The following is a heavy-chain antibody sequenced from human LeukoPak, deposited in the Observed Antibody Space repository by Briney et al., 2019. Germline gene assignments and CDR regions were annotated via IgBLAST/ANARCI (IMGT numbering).Heavy chain of an antibody. CDR3: ARTPYSSGWQPFDY. CDR1: GFSLSTSGMC. CDR2: IDWDDDK. J-gene: IGHJ4*02. Sequence: SGPTLVNPTQPLTLTCTFSGFSLSTSGMCVSWIRQPPAKALEWLARIDWDDDKYYSTSLKTRLTISKDTSKTQVVLTMTNMDPVDTATYYCARTPYSSGWQPFDYWGQGTLVTVSS. D-gene: IGHD6-19*01. V-gene: IGHV2-70*11.